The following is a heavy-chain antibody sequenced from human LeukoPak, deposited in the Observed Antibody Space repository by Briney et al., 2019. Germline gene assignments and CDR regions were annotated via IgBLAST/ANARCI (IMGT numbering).Heavy chain of an antibody. J-gene: IGHJ6*02. Sequence: GGSLRLSCAASGFTFSSYAMHWVRQAPGKGLEWVAVISYDGSNKYYADSVKGRFTISRDNSKNTLYLQMNSLRAEDTAVYYCARDPYYYGSGKGFMDVWGQGTTVTVSS. CDR3: ARDPYYYGSGKGFMDV. CDR2: ISYDGSNK. V-gene: IGHV3-30-3*01. CDR1: GFTFSSYA. D-gene: IGHD3-10*01.